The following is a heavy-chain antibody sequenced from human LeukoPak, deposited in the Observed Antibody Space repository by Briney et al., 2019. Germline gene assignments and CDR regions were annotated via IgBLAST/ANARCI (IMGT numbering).Heavy chain of an antibody. CDR1: GFTFSSYA. CDR2: ISYDGSNK. V-gene: IGHV3-30*04. J-gene: IGHJ4*02. Sequence: PGGSLRLSCAASGFTFSSYAMHWVRQAPGKGLEWVAVISYDGSNKYDADSVKGRFTISRDNSKNTLYLQMNSLRAEDTAVYYCASPMVRGVIKVGPYGYWGQGTLVTVSS. CDR3: ASPMVRGVIKVGPYGY. D-gene: IGHD3-10*01.